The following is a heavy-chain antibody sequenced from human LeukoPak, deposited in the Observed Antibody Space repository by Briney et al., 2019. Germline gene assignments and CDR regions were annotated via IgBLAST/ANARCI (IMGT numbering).Heavy chain of an antibody. D-gene: IGHD5-12*01. CDR1: GYSFTSYW. Sequence: HGESLKISCKGSGYSFTSYWIGWVRQMPGKGLEWMGIIYPGDSDTRYSPSFQGQVTISADKSISTAYLQWSSLKASDTAMYYCARPSLPGGYTPYFDYWGQGTLVTVSS. CDR2: IYPGDSDT. V-gene: IGHV5-51*01. CDR3: ARPSLPGGYTPYFDY. J-gene: IGHJ4*02.